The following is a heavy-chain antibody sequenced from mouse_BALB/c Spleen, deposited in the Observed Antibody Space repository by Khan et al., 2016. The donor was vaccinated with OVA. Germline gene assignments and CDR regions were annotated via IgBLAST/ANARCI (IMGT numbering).Heavy chain of an antibody. J-gene: IGHJ4*01. CDR2: IWGGGST. Sequence: VQLQESGPGLVAPSQSLSITCTVSGFSLSDYGVSWIRQPPGQGLEWLGVIWGGGSTYYNSALKSRLSISKDNSKSQVFLKMNSLQTDDTAIYYCAKGLWSYYFALDYWGQGTSVTVSS. CDR1: GFSLSDYG. CDR3: AKGLWSYYFALDY. V-gene: IGHV2-6-5*01. D-gene: IGHD1-1*02.